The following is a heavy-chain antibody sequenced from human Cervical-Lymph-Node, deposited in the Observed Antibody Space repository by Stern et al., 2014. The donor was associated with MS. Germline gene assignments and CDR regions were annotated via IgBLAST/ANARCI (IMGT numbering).Heavy chain of an antibody. J-gene: IGHJ6*02. CDR2: FVTLVSTT. V-gene: IGHV1-69*01. D-gene: IGHD6-6*01. Sequence: VQLEESGAEVKKPGSSVKVSCKASGGTFNSYVISWVRQAPGQGLEWMGGFVTLVSTTHYAQKLQGRVTITADESRSTTYMELTSLRSDDTAVYYCARGGIGSSRLYYHFYGMDVWGQGTTVTVSS. CDR3: ARGGIGSSRLYYHFYGMDV. CDR1: GGTFNSYV.